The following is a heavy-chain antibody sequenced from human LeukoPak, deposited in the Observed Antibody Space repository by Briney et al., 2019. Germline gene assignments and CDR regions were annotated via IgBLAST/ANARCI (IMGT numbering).Heavy chain of an antibody. J-gene: IGHJ4*02. CDR1: GFIFNKAW. V-gene: IGHV3-15*01. CDR3: TPVMVEDRGF. Sequence: PGGSLRLSCAASGFIFNKAWMSWVRQAPGKGPEWVGRIKSKNDGGTTDYGSPVKGRFTISRDDSKNTLYLQMNSLITDDTAIYHCTPVMVEDRGFWGQGTLVTVSS. D-gene: IGHD2-15*01. CDR2: IKSKNDGGTT.